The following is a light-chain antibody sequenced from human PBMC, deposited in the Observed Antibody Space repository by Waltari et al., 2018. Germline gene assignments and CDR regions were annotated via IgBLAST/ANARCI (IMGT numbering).Light chain of an antibody. J-gene: IGKJ2*01. CDR3: HQYNDGPPFN. V-gene: IGKV4-1*01. CDR2: WAS. CDR1: QTILFHNIYY. Sequence: DIVMTQSPDSLALSLGERATINCKSSQTILFHNIYYFTWYQQKSGQPPKLLIYWASTRESGVPDRFSGSGSGTDFNLTISSLQAEDVGVYYCHQYNDGPPFNFGQGTKLEIK.